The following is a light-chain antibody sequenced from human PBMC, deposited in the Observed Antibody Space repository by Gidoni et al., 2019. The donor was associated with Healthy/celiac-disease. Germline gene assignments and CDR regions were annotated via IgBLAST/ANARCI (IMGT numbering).Light chain of an antibody. CDR1: QSVLYSSNNKSY. J-gene: IGKJ2*01. CDR2: WAS. V-gene: IGKV4-1*01. Sequence: DIVMTQSPDSLAVSLGERAPINCKSSQSVLYSSNNKSYLAWYQQKPGQPPKLLIYWASTRESGVPDRFSGSGSGTDFTLTISSLQAEDVAVYYCQQYYSTPPYTFGQGTKLEIK. CDR3: QQYYSTPPYT.